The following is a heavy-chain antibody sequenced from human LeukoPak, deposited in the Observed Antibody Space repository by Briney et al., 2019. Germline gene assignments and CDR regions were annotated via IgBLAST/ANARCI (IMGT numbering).Heavy chain of an antibody. CDR2: ISGSGGST. CDR3: AKVDYYDSSGPNDPGYYFDY. Sequence: GGSLRLSCAASGFTFSSYAMSWVRQAPGKGLEWVSAISGSGGSTYYADSVKGRFTISRDNSKNTLYLQMNSRRPEDTAVYYCAKVDYYDSSGPNDPGYYFDYWGQGTLVTVSS. J-gene: IGHJ4*02. CDR1: GFTFSSYA. D-gene: IGHD3-22*01. V-gene: IGHV3-23*01.